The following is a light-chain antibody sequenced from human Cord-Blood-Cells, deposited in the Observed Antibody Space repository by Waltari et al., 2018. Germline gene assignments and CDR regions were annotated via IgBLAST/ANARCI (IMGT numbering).Light chain of an antibody. J-gene: IGKJ1*01. CDR2: DAS. V-gene: IGKV3-11*01. CDR3: QQRSNWPPT. CDR1: QSVSSY. Sequence: EIVLTQSPATLSLSPGERATLSCRASQSVSSYLAWYQQKPGQAPRPLIYDASNRATGIPARFSGSGSGTEFTLTISSLEPEDFAVYYCQQRSNWPPTFGQGTKVEIK.